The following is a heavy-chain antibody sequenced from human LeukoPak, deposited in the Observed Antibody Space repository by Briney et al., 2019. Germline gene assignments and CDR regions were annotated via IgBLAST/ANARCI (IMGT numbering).Heavy chain of an antibody. V-gene: IGHV4-39*01. CDR1: GDSISSRLYY. D-gene: IGHD3-3*01. J-gene: IGHJ4*02. Sequence: SETLSLTCGVSGDSISSRLYYWAWIRQPPGKGLEWIASIYYSGSTYYNPSLKSRVTIDTAKNQFSLKLSSVTAADTAVYYCASGNLEVQMSNYDFWSGLGSYFDYWGQGTLVTVSS. CDR2: IYYSGST. CDR3: ASGNLEVQMSNYDFWSGLGSYFDY.